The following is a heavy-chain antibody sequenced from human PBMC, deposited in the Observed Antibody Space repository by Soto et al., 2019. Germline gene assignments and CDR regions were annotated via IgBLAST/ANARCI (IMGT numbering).Heavy chain of an antibody. J-gene: IGHJ4*02. V-gene: IGHV1-18*01. D-gene: IGHD1-26*01. CDR3: ARFTGISKWTFDS. CDR1: GYTFTSYG. CDR2: ISAYNDKT. Sequence: GASVKVSCKASGYTFTSYGISWVRQAPGQGLEWMGWISAYNDKTTYAQKFQGRLTMTTDTSSNTAYMGLRSLRYDDTAVYYCARFTGISKWTFDSWGQGTLVTVSS.